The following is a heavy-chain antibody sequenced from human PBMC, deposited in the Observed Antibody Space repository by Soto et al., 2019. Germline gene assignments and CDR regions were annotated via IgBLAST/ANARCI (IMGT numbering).Heavy chain of an antibody. D-gene: IGHD3-22*01. V-gene: IGHV3-23*01. Sequence: PGGSLRLSCAASGFTFSSYAMSWVRQAPGKGLEWVSAITGSGGSTYYADSVKGRFTISRDNSKNTLYVQMNSLRAEDTAVYYCAKAPNYYDSSPYDYWGQGTLVTVSS. CDR3: AKAPNYYDSSPYDY. J-gene: IGHJ4*02. CDR2: ITGSGGST. CDR1: GFTFSSYA.